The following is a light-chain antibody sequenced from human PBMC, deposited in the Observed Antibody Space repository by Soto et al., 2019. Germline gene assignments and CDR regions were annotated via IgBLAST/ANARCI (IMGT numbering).Light chain of an antibody. V-gene: IGLV2-23*01. CDR1: SGDVGSYNL. CDR3: CSYARSSTYV. CDR2: EGS. J-gene: IGLJ1*01. Sequence: QPVLTQPASVSGSPGQSITISCTGTSGDVGSYNLVSWYQHHPGKAPKLMIYEGSKRPSGVSNRFSGSKSGSTASLTISGLQAEDEADYYCCSYARSSTYVFGTGTKLTV.